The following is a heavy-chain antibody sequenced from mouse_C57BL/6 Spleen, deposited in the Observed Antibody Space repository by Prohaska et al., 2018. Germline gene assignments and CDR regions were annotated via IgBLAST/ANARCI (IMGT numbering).Heavy chain of an antibody. CDR3: ARIDDYDDFDY. J-gene: IGHJ2*01. CDR2: INPNNGGT. D-gene: IGHD2-4*01. V-gene: IGHV1-22*01. Sequence: HGKTLEWIGYINPNNGGTSYNQKFKGKATLTVNKSSSTAYMELRSLTSEDSAVYYCARIDDYDDFDYWGQGTTLTVSS.